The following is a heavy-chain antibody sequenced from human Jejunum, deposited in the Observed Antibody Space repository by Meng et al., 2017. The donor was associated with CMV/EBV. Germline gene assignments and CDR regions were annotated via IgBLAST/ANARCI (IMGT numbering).Heavy chain of an antibody. CDR2: ISSNGGST. CDR3: ARAYSRAYDY. CDR1: GFTFSSFG. Sequence: SCVASGFTFSSFGMHWVRQAPGNGLEYVSAISSNGGSTYYADSVKGRFTISRDNSKNTLYLQMGSLRTEDMAVYYCARAYSRAYDYWGQGTLVTVSS. V-gene: IGHV3-64*02. J-gene: IGHJ4*02. D-gene: IGHD3-16*01.